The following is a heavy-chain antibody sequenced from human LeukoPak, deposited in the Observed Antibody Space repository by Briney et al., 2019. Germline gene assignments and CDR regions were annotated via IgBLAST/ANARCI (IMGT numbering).Heavy chain of an antibody. V-gene: IGHV4-4*07. CDR1: GGPISSYY. Sequence: PSETLSLTCTVSGGPISSYYWSWIRQPAGKRLEWIGRIYTSGSTNYNPSLKSRVIISVDTSKNQFSLRVPSVTAADTAVYYCAREPDRIRFDPWGQGTLVTVSS. CDR2: IYTSGST. J-gene: IGHJ5*02. CDR3: AREPDRIRFDP. D-gene: IGHD1-14*01.